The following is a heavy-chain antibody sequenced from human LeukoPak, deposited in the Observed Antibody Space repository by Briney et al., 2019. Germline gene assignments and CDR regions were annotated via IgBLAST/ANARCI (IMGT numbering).Heavy chain of an antibody. CDR3: ARVVAAAGTGKAFDI. V-gene: IGHV1-2*02. CDR2: INPNSGGT. J-gene: IGHJ3*02. D-gene: IGHD6-13*01. Sequence: ASVKVSCKASGYTFTSYYMHWVRQAPGQGLEWMGWINPNSGGTNYAQKFQGRVTMTRDTSISTAYMELSRLRSDDTAVYYCARVVAAAGTGKAFDIWGQGTMVTVSS. CDR1: GYTFTSYY.